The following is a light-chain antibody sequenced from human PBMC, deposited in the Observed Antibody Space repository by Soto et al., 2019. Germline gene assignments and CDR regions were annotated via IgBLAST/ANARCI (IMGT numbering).Light chain of an antibody. CDR1: SSDVGAYKF. J-gene: IGLJ3*02. Sequence: QSALTQPASVSGSPGQSITIFCSGTSSDVGAYKFVSWYRHHPGRAPQVMIYEVTNRPSGVSSRFSGSKSGNTASLTISGLQPEDEGDYYRSSYSSTSTPWVFGGGTQLTVL. CDR2: EVT. CDR3: SSYSSTSTPWV. V-gene: IGLV2-14*01.